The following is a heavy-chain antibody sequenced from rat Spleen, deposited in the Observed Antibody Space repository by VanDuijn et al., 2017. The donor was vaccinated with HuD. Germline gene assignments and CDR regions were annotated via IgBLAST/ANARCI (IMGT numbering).Heavy chain of an antibody. J-gene: IGHJ4*01. D-gene: IGHD1-12*02. Sequence: EVQLVESGGGLVQPGRSLKLSCAASGFTFSTFPMAWVRQAPKKGLEWVASISSGGGGTYYSDSVKGRFTISRDTAKSTLYLQMDSLRSEDTATYYWSTDGYYDGTYYSVYVMDAWGQGASVTVSS. V-gene: IGHV5-20*01. CDR1: GFTFSTFP. CDR2: ISSGGGGT. CDR3: STDGYYDGTYYSVYVMDA.